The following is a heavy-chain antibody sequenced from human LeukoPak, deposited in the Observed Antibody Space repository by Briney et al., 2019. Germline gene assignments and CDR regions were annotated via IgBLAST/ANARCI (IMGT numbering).Heavy chain of an antibody. J-gene: IGHJ3*02. CDR2: IWNDGSDQ. CDR3: AFEIGRSQGAFDI. D-gene: IGHD1-26*01. CDR1: GFTFSKYA. V-gene: IGHV3-33*01. Sequence: SGGSLLLSCAAAGFTFSKYAMHGGRPPPGKGLEWGAAIWNDGSDQNYADSVKGRFTIFSDNSKNTLYLQMNSLRAEDTAVYYCAFEIGRSQGAFDIWGQGTMITVSS.